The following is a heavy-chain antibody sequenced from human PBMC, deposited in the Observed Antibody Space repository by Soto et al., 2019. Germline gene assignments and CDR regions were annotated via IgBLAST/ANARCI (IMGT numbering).Heavy chain of an antibody. Sequence: ESGGGLVKPGGSLSLSCAASGFTFSNAWMNWVRQAPGKGLEWVGRIKSKTDGGTTDYAAPVKGRFTLSRDDSKNTLYLQMNSLKTEDTAVYYCTTDSSAMIVVVPSLDYWGQGTLVTVSS. D-gene: IGHD3-22*01. CDR3: TTDSSAMIVVVPSLDY. CDR2: IKSKTDGGTT. CDR1: GFTFSNAW. J-gene: IGHJ4*02. V-gene: IGHV3-15*07.